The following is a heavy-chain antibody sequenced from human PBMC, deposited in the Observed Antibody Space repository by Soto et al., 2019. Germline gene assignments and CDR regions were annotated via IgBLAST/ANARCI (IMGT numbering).Heavy chain of an antibody. D-gene: IGHD2-8*01. CDR1: GDSISNFY. Sequence: QVQLQESGPGLVKPSETLSLTCTVSGDSISNFYWSWIRQPTGKGLESLARISASGRTNYKPSLPSRVAMSLDTSKNQFSLRLTSLSAADTAVYFCARGMGRYFDLWGRGTLVTVFS. V-gene: IGHV4-4*07. J-gene: IGHJ2*01. CDR2: ISASGRT. CDR3: ARGMGRYFDL.